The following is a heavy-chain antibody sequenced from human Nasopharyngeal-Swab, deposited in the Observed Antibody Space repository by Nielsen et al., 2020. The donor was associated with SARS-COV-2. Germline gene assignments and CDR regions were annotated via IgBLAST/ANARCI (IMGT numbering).Heavy chain of an antibody. V-gene: IGHV2-5*02. Sequence: SGPTLANPTQTLTLTCTFSGFSLRPSGVGVGWIRQPPGKALEWLALIYWDDDKRYSPSLKSRLTITKDTSKNQVVLTMTNMDSVDTATYYCAHSTAEGNWNDLVYFDYWGQGTLVTVSS. CDR1: GFSLRPSGVG. CDR3: AHSTAEGNWNDLVYFDY. D-gene: IGHD1-20*01. J-gene: IGHJ4*02. CDR2: IYWDDDK.